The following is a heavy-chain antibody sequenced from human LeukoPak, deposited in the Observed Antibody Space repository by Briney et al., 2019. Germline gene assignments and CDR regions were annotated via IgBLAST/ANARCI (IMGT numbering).Heavy chain of an antibody. Sequence: SETLSLTCTVSGGSISSTNYYWGWIRQPPGKGLEWIGSINYSGSTYYNPSLKSRATISVDTSKNQFSLKLSSVTAADTAVYYCARLDSVAVTGTGFVDYWGQGTLVTVSS. CDR2: INYSGST. CDR3: ARLDSVAVTGTGFVDY. CDR1: GGSISSTNYY. D-gene: IGHD6-19*01. J-gene: IGHJ4*02. V-gene: IGHV4-39*01.